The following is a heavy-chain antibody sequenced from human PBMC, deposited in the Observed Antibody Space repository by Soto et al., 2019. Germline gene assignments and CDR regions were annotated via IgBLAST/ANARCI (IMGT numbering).Heavy chain of an antibody. J-gene: IGHJ5*02. Sequence: SETLSLTCAVSGDSISSNNWWYWVRQAPGKGLEWIGEIYHSGGTNYNPSLKSRVTISVDKSKNQFSLRLTSVTAADTAVYYCARGYCSSTSCYIWDNWFDPWGQGTLVTVSS. CDR1: GDSISSNNW. CDR2: IYHSGGT. V-gene: IGHV4-4*02. D-gene: IGHD2-2*02. CDR3: ARGYCSSTSCYIWDNWFDP.